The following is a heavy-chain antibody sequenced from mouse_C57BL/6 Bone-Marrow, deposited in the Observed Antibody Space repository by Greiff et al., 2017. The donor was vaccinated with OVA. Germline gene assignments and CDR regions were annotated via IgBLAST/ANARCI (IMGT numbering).Heavy chain of an antibody. CDR1: GYTFTSYG. D-gene: IGHD2-4*01. V-gene: IGHV1-81*01. CDR2: IYPRSGNT. Sequence: VKLVESGAELARPGASVKLSCKASGYTFTSYGISWVKQRTGQGLEWIGEIYPRSGNTYYNEKFKGKATLTADKSSSTAYMELRSLTSEDSAVYVCASPDEYDTWFAYWGQGTLVTVSA. J-gene: IGHJ3*01. CDR3: ASPDEYDTWFAY.